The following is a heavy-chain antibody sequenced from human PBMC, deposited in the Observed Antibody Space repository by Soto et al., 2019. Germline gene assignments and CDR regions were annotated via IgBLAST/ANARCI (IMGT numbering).Heavy chain of an antibody. D-gene: IGHD2-15*01. V-gene: IGHV4-34*01. Sequence: QVQLQQWGAGLLKPSETLSLTCAVYGGSFSGYYWSWIRQPPGKGLEWIGEINHSGSTNYNSSLKSRVTISMDPSKNQFSLKLSSVTAADTAVYYCARGPHYIVVVIAATPRWFDPWGQGTLVTVSS. CDR2: INHSGST. CDR3: ARGPHYIVVVIAATPRWFDP. J-gene: IGHJ5*02. CDR1: GGSFSGYY.